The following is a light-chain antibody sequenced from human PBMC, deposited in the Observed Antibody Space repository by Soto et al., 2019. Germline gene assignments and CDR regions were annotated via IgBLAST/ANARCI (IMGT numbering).Light chain of an antibody. Sequence: DIQMTQSPSTLSRSVGDRVTITCRASQTISSWLARYQQKPGKAPKLLIYKASTLKSGVPSRFSGSGSGTEFTLTISSLQPDDFATYYCQHYNSYSEAFGQGTKVDLK. V-gene: IGKV1-5*03. CDR3: QHYNSYSEA. CDR2: KAS. J-gene: IGKJ1*01. CDR1: QTISSW.